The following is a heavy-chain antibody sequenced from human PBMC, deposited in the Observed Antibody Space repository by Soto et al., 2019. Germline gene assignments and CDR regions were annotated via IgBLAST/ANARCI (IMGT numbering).Heavy chain of an antibody. D-gene: IGHD2-21*02. CDR1: GFTFSHYS. V-gene: IGHV3-21*01. J-gene: IGHJ4*02. CDR2: ITSSSSSM. CDR3: LCGGDCLAWGY. Sequence: EVQVVESGGGLVKPGGSLRLSCAASGFTFSHYSMNWVRQAPGKGLEWVSSITSSSSSMNYADSVKGRVTISRDNAKNSLWLQMNSLRAEDTAVYYCLCGGDCLAWGYLGQGTLVTVSS.